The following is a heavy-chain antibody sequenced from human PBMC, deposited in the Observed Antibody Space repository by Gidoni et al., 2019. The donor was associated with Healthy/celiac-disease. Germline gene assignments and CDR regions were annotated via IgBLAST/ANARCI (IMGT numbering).Heavy chain of an antibody. J-gene: IGHJ4*02. CDR3: ARHEGYDFWSGYVYYFDY. CDR2: IYPGDSDT. V-gene: IGHV5-51*01. D-gene: IGHD3-3*01. Sequence: EVQLVQSGAEVKKHGESLKISCKGSGYSFTSYWIGWVRQMPGKGLEWMGIIYPGDSDTRYSPSFQGQVTISADKSISTAYLQWSSLKASDTAMYYCARHEGYDFWSGYVYYFDYWGQGTLVTVSS. CDR1: GYSFTSYW.